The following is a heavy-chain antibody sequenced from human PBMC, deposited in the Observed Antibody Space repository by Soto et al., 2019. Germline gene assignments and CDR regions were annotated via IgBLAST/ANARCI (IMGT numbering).Heavy chain of an antibody. CDR1: GFTFSNYW. CDR3: ARGILIGSAFY. Sequence: PGGSLRLSCAASGFTFSNYWMSWVRQAPGKGLEWVANIKQDGTEKYYVDSVKGRFTISRDNAKNSMYLQMNSLRAEDTAVYYCARGILIGSAFYRRQGTSLTVSS. D-gene: IGHD2-21*01. CDR2: IKQDGTEK. V-gene: IGHV3-7*01. J-gene: IGHJ4*02.